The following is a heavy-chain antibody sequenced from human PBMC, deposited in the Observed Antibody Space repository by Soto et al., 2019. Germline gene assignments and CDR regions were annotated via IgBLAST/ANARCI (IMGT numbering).Heavy chain of an antibody. Sequence: SVKVSCKASGYTFTGYYMHWVRQAPGQGLERMGWINPNSGGTNYAQKFQGWVTMTRDTSISTAYMELSRLRSDDTAVYYCARGLRKHIGGFDYWGQGTLVTVSS. CDR3: ARGLRKHIGGFDY. CDR1: GYTFTGYY. J-gene: IGHJ4*02. CDR2: INPNSGGT. D-gene: IGHD2-15*01. V-gene: IGHV1-2*04.